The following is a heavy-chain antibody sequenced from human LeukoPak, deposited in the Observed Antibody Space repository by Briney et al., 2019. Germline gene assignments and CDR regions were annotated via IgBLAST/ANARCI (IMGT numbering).Heavy chain of an antibody. V-gene: IGHV4-59*12. J-gene: IGHJ6*02. Sequence: SETLSLTCTVSGGSISSYYWSWIRQPPGKGLEWIGYIYYSGSTNYNPSLQSRVTISVDTSRNQFSLELSSVTAADTAVYYCARLGQYYYYGMDVWGQGTTVTVSS. CDR3: ARLGQYYYYGMDV. CDR2: IYYSGST. CDR1: GGSISSYY.